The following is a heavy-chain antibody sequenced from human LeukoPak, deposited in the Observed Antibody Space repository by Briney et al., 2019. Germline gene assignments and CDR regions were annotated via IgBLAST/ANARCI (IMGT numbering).Heavy chain of an antibody. J-gene: IGHJ4*02. Sequence: ASVKVSCKTSGFTFTGYYIHWVRQSPGQGFEWIGWINPDSGGADYAQKFQGRVTMTRDTSISTVYMELNSLTSDDTAVYYCARDLDDSSGDDYWGQGTLVTVSS. CDR1: GFTFTGYY. V-gene: IGHV1-2*02. CDR2: INPDSGGA. CDR3: ARDLDDSSGDDY. D-gene: IGHD3-22*01.